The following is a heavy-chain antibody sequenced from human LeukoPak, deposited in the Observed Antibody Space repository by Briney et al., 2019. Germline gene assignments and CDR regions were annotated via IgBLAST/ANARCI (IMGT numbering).Heavy chain of an antibody. J-gene: IGHJ4*02. Sequence: VASVKVSCKASGYTFTSYGISWVRQAPGQRLEWMGWINAGNGNTKYSQKFQGRVTITRDTSASTAYMELSSLRSEDTAVYYCAREGDSSGFDYWGQGTLVTVSS. CDR2: INAGNGNT. CDR1: GYTFTSYG. CDR3: AREGDSSGFDY. D-gene: IGHD3-22*01. V-gene: IGHV1-3*01.